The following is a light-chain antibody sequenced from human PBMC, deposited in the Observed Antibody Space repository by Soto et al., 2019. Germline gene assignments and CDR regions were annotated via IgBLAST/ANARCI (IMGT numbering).Light chain of an antibody. Sequence: DIQMTQSPASLSASLGDRVTITCRASQSISTYLNWYQQRPGKAPKLLIYSASSLHSGVPSRFSGRGSGTDFTLTISSLQPEDFATYSCQQSYSTPRTFGQGTRLEIK. J-gene: IGKJ2*02. V-gene: IGKV1-39*01. CDR2: SAS. CDR1: QSISTY. CDR3: QQSYSTPRT.